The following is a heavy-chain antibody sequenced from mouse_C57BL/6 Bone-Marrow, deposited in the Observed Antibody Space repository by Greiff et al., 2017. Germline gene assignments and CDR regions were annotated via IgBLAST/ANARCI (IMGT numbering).Heavy chain of an antibody. Sequence: LQESGPGLVKPSQSLFLTCYITGFPITSGYYWIWIRQSPGKPLEWMGYITHSGETFYNPSLQSPISITRETSKNQFFLQLHSVTTEDTAMYYCAGDSGHYYARDYWAQGTSVTVSS. V-gene: IGHV12-3*01. J-gene: IGHJ4*01. CDR2: ITHSGET. CDR3: AGDSGHYYARDY. CDR1: GFPITSGYY. D-gene: IGHD3-3*01.